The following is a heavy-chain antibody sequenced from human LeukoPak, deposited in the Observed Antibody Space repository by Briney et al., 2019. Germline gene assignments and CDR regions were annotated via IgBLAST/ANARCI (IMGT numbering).Heavy chain of an antibody. Sequence: QPGGSLRLSCAASGFTFSSYAMSWVRQAPGKGLEWVSAISGSGGSTYYADSVKGRFTISRDNSKNTLYMKMNSLRAEDTAVYYCAKDPIVATTHDYYYYGMDVWGQGTTVTVSS. D-gene: IGHD5-12*01. V-gene: IGHV3-23*01. CDR3: AKDPIVATTHDYYYYGMDV. CDR2: ISGSGGST. CDR1: GFTFSSYA. J-gene: IGHJ6*02.